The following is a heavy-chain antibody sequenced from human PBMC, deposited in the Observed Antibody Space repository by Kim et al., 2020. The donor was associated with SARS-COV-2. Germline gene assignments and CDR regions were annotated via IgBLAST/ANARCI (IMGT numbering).Heavy chain of an antibody. V-gene: IGHV4-39*01. D-gene: IGHD4-17*01. CDR2: ST. Sequence: STYYTPSLKSRVTLSVDTSKSQFSLRLSSVTAADTAVYYCAIHFKGYGILWVQGTLVTVSS. CDR3: AIHFKGYGIL. J-gene: IGHJ4*02.